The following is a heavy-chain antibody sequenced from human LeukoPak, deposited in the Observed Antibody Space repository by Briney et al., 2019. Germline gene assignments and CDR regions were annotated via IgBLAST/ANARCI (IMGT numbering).Heavy chain of an antibody. Sequence: SETLSLTCAVYGGSFSGYYWSWIRQPPGKGLEWIGEINHSGSTNYNPSLKSRVTISVDTSKNQFSLKLSSVTAADTAVYYCASYMLGVVGSLDYWGQGTLITVSS. D-gene: IGHD3-3*01. CDR2: INHSGST. J-gene: IGHJ4*02. CDR3: ASYMLGVVGSLDY. V-gene: IGHV4-34*01. CDR1: GGSFSGYY.